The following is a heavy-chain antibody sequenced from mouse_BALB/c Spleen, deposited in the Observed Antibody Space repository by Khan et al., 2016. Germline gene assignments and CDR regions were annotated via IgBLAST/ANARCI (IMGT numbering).Heavy chain of an antibody. V-gene: IGHV8-12*01. Sequence: QVTLKESGPGILQPSQTLSLTCSFSGFSLSTSGMGVSWIRQPSGKGLEWLAHIYWDDDKRSTPSLKRRLTIPKDTSSNQVFLKITSVDTAESATYCCAADDSFAYWGQGTLVTVSA. CDR1: GFSLSTSGMG. J-gene: IGHJ3*01. D-gene: IGHD2-13*01. CDR3: AADDSFAY. CDR2: IYWDDDK.